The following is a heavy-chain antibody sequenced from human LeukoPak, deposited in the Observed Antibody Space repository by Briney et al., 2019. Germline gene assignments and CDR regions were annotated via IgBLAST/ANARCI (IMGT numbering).Heavy chain of an antibody. CDR3: ARFDQQLVEGAIAYYDYYYMDV. CDR1: GGSISSYY. V-gene: IGHV4-59*01. Sequence: KPSETLSLTCTVSGGSISSYYWSWIRQPPGKGLEWIGYIYYSGSTKYNPSLKSRVTISVDTSTNQFSLRLNSVTAADTAVYYCARFDQQLVEGAIAYYDYYYMDVWGKGTTVTVSS. CDR2: IYYSGST. D-gene: IGHD6-13*01. J-gene: IGHJ6*03.